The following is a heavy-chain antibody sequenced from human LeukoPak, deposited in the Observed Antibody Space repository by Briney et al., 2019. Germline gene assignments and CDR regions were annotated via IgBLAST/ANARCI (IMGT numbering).Heavy chain of an antibody. D-gene: IGHD6-13*01. V-gene: IGHV3-30*04. J-gene: IGHJ4*02. CDR1: AFTFSSYA. Sequence: GGSLRLSCAASAFTFSSYAMHWVRQAPGKGLEWVAVISYDGSNKYYADSVKGRFTISRDNSKNTLYLQMNSLRAEDTAVYYCAGGVRGSSWVSFDYWGQGTLVTVSS. CDR3: AGGVRGSSWVSFDY. CDR2: ISYDGSNK.